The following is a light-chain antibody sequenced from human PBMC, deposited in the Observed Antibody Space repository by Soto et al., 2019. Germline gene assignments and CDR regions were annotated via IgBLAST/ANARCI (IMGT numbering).Light chain of an antibody. CDR2: DVS. J-gene: IGLJ2*01. V-gene: IGLV2-14*03. Sequence: QSALTQPASVSGSPGQSITISCTGTSSDVGGYNYVSWYQQHPGKVPELMIYDVSNRPSGGSNRFSGSKSGNTASLTISGLQAEDEADYYCSSYTSSTTLKVFGGGTQLTVL. CDR3: SSYTSSTTLKV. CDR1: SSDVGGYNY.